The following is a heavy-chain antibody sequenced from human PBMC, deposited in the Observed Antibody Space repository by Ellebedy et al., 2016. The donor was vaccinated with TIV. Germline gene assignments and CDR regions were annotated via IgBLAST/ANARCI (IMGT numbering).Heavy chain of an antibody. D-gene: IGHD2-8*02. Sequence: MPGGSLRLSCSVSGASINRSSFYWDWVRQPTGKGLEWIGTIYHDGNNFYNPSLQRRVTISVDTSKNRFSLNFSSVTAADTAMYYCARRLVGWFDPWGQGTLVTVSS. CDR3: ARRLVGWFDP. V-gene: IGHV4-39*02. J-gene: IGHJ5*02. CDR1: GASINRSSFY. CDR2: IYHDGNN.